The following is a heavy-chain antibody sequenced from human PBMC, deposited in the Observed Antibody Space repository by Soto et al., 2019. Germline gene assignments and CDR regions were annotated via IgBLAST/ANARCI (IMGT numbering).Heavy chain of an antibody. Sequence: ASVKVSCKASGYTFTGYYMHWVRQAPGQGLEWMGWINPNSGGTNYAQRFQGWVTMTRDTSTSTVYMELSSLRSEDTAVYYCARDPAGPPSPSMDVWGQGTTVTVSS. V-gene: IGHV1-2*04. CDR2: INPNSGGT. CDR1: GYTFTGYY. CDR3: ARDPAGPPSPSMDV. D-gene: IGHD2-2*01. J-gene: IGHJ6*02.